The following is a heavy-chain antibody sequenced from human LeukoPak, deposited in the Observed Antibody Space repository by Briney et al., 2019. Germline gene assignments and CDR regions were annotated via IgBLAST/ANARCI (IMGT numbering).Heavy chain of an antibody. CDR3: ARGVGVGATDYYYGMDV. V-gene: IGHV3-7*01. D-gene: IGHD1-26*01. CDR1: GFTFSSYW. CDR2: IKQDGSEK. J-gene: IGHJ6*02. Sequence: GGSLRLSCAASGFTFSSYWMSWVRQAPGKGLEWVANIKQDGSEKYYVDSVKGRFTISRDNAKNSLYLQMNSLRAEDTAVYYCARGVGVGATDYYYGMDVWGQGTTVTVSS.